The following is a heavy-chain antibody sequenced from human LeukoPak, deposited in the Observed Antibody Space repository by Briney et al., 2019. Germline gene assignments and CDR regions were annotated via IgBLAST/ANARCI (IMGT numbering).Heavy chain of an antibody. J-gene: IGHJ6*02. CDR2: LNYSGST. CDR1: GGSVSSTTYF. Sequence: PSETLSLTCTVSGGSVSSTTYFWSWIRQPPGKGLEWIASLNYSGSTYYNPSLKSRVTISVDTSENQFSLKLSSVTAADTAVYYCARSPLNDYSNQDYFSYGMDVWGQGTTVTVSS. CDR3: ARSPLNDYSNQDYFSYGMDV. V-gene: IGHV4-39*01. D-gene: IGHD4-11*01.